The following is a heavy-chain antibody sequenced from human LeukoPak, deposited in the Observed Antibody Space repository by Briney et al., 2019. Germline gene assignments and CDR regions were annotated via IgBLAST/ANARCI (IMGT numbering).Heavy chain of an antibody. J-gene: IGHJ4*02. V-gene: IGHV1-24*01. CDR2: FDPEDGET. CDR3: ATLTKGSSGYYFDY. D-gene: IGHD3-22*01. CDR1: GYTLTELS. Sequence: GASVKVSCKVSGYTLTELSIHWVRQAPGKGLEWMGGFDPEDGETIYAQKFQGRVTMTEDTSTDTAYMELSSLRSEDTAVYYCATLTKGSSGYYFDYWGQGTLVTVSS.